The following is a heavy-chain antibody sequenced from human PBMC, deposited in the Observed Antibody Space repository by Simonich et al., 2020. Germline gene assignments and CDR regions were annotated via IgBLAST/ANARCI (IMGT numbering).Heavy chain of an antibody. V-gene: IGHV3-49*03. CDR1: GFTFGDYA. J-gene: IGHJ3*02. CDR3: TREKGDYYDSSGYYAFDI. Sequence: EVQLVESGGGLVQPGRSLRLSCTAYGFTFGDYAMSCFRQALGNGCDVGRLLRSQAYGWTTEYAASVKGRFTILRDDSKSIDYLQMNRLKTEDTAVYYCTREKGDYYDSSGYYAFDIWGQGTMVTVSS. D-gene: IGHD3-22*01. CDR2: LRSQAYGWTT.